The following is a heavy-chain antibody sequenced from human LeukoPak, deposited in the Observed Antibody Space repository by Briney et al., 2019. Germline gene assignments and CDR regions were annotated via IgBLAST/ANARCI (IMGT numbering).Heavy chain of an antibody. CDR1: GYTFTSYD. V-gene: IGHV1-8*01. Sequence: ALVKVSCKASGYTFTSYDINWVRQATGQGLEWMGWMNPNSGNTGYAQKFQGRVTMTRNTSISTAYMELSSLRSEDTAVYYCARFIVVVPAAFYYYYGMDVWGQRTTVTVSS. CDR2: MNPNSGNT. CDR3: ARFIVVVPAAFYYYYGMDV. D-gene: IGHD2-2*01. J-gene: IGHJ6*02.